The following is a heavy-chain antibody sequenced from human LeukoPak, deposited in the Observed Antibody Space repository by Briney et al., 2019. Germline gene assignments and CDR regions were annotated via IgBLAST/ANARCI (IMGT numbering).Heavy chain of an antibody. CDR1: GGSISSSSYY. CDR2: VNHSGST. J-gene: IGHJ5*02. Sequence: SETLSLTCTVSGGSISSSSYYWGWIRQPPGKGLEWIGEVNHSGSTNCNPSLKSRVTISVDTSKNQFSLKLSSVTAADTAVYYCARGHSGFYYYGSGSYPWFDPWGQGTLVTVSS. CDR3: ARGHSGFYYYGSGSYPWFDP. D-gene: IGHD3-10*01. V-gene: IGHV4-39*07.